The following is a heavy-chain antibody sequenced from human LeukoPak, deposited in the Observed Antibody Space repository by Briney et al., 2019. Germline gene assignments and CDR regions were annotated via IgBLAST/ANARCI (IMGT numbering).Heavy chain of an antibody. CDR1: GGSISSYY. CDR2: VYYSGNT. CDR3: ARVGYSYGFDC. V-gene: IGHV4-59*08. Sequence: SETLSLTCTVSGGSISSYYWSWIRQPPGKELEWIGYVYYSGNTNYNPSLKSRITISIDTSKNQFSLTLTSVTAADTAVYYCARVGYSYGFDCWGQGTLVTVSS. D-gene: IGHD5-18*01. J-gene: IGHJ4*02.